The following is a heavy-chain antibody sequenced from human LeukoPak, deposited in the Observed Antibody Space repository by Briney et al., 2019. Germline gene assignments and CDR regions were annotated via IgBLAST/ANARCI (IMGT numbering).Heavy chain of an antibody. CDR3: ARLDIGDSGNPNWFDP. CDR2: IYHSGST. D-gene: IGHD5-12*01. CDR1: GGSISTSNSY. V-gene: IGHV4-39*07. J-gene: IGHJ5*02. Sequence: SETLSLTCAVSGGSISTSNSYWGWIRRPPGKGLEWIGEIYHSGSTNYNPSLKSRVTISLDTFKNQFSLKLTSVTAADTAVFYCARLDIGDSGNPNWFDPWGQGTLVTVSS.